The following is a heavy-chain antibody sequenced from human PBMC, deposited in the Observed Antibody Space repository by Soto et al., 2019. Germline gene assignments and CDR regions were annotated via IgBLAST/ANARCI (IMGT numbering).Heavy chain of an antibody. CDR1: VGSISSYY. CDR3: ARLSLDYDFWSGYLSHYYYYYMDV. J-gene: IGHJ6*03. Sequence: SETLSLTCTVSVGSISSYYWSWIRQPPGKGLEWIGYIYYSGSTDYNPSLKSRVTISVDTSKNQFSLKLSSVTAADTAVYYCARLSLDYDFWSGYLSHYYYYYMDVWGKGTTLTVSS. D-gene: IGHD3-3*01. V-gene: IGHV4-59*08. CDR2: IYYSGST.